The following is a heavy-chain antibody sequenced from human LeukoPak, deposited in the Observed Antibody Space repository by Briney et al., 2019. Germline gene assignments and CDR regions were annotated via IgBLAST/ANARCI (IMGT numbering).Heavy chain of an antibody. CDR3: ARDGGGGDDY. Sequence: TSETLSLTCSVSGGSISFYYWSWIRQPPGKGLEWIGDIYYTGGTNYNPSLNSRVSISVDTSKNQFSLKLSSVTAADTAVYYCARDGGGGDDYWGQGTLVTVSS. CDR1: GGSISFYY. V-gene: IGHV4-59*01. D-gene: IGHD3-10*01. CDR2: IYYTGGT. J-gene: IGHJ4*02.